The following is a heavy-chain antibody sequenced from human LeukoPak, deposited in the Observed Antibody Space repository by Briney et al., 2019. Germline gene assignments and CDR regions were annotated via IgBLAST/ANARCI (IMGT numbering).Heavy chain of an antibody. J-gene: IGHJ5*02. CDR1: GGSFSAYY. CDR2: INHSGST. D-gene: IGHD4-23*01. V-gene: IGHV4-34*01. Sequence: SETLSLTCAVYGGSFSAYYWNWIRQSPGKGPEWIGEINHSGSTNYNPSLKSRVTMSVDTPKNQFSLNLSSVTAADTAVYYCARGVRGYGGNLWGQGTLVTVSS. CDR3: ARGVRGYGGNL.